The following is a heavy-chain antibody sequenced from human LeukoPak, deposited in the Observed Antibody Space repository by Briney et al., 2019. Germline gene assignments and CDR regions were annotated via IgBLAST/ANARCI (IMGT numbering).Heavy chain of an antibody. V-gene: IGHV3-48*01. CDR3: ASQLGDASDI. Sequence: QPGGSLRLSCAASGFTFSSYSMNWVRQAPGKGLEWVSYISSSSSTIYYADSVKGRFTISRDNGKNSLYLQMNSLRAEDTAVYYCASQLGDASDIWGQGTMVTVSS. D-gene: IGHD6-13*01. CDR2: ISSSSSTI. J-gene: IGHJ3*02. CDR1: GFTFSSYS.